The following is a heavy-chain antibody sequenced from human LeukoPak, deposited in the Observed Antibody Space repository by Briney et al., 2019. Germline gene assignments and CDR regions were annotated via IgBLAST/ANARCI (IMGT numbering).Heavy chain of an antibody. J-gene: IGHJ4*02. Sequence: SETLSLTCAVYGGSFSGYYWSWIRQPPGKGLEWIGEINHSGSTNYNPSLKSRVTISVDTSKNQFSLKLSSVTAADTAVYYCARGLVRGYYYFDYWGQGTLVTDSS. D-gene: IGHD3-10*01. CDR2: INHSGST. CDR1: GGSFSGYY. V-gene: IGHV4-34*01. CDR3: ARGLVRGYYYFDY.